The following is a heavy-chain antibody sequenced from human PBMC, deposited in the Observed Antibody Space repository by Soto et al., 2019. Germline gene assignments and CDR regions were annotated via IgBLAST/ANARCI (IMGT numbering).Heavy chain of an antibody. J-gene: IGHJ6*03. CDR1: GFILSDCA. D-gene: IGHD7-27*01. Sequence: EVQLVESGGGLVQPGGSLRLSCATSGFILSDCAMNWVRQAPGKGLEWVSYISSSSSVIDYADSVKGRFTVSRDNATNSLYLQMYSLRAEDTAVYYCARDISWGSNWYYYMDVWGKGTTVTVSS. V-gene: IGHV3-48*01. CDR3: ARDISWGSNWYYYMDV. CDR2: ISSSSSVI.